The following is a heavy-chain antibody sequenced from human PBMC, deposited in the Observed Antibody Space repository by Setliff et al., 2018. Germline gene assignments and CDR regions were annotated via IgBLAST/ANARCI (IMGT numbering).Heavy chain of an antibody. CDR3: VGRDFSGGDS. V-gene: IGHV4-39*02. CDR1: GGSISSGSDY. Sequence: PSETLSLTCTVSGGSISSGSDYWAWIRQPPGKGLEWLGTVYHSGGTYYNPSLKSRVTISISADTSNKSFSLTLFSVTAADTAVYYCVGRDFSGGDSWGHGTLVTVSS. J-gene: IGHJ5*01. D-gene: IGHD6-25*01. CDR2: VYHSGGT.